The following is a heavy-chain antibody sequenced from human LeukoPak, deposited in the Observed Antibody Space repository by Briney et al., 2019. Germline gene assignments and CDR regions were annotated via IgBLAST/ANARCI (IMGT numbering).Heavy chain of an antibody. V-gene: IGHV1-18*01. CDR3: ARDGRGHWDTRIWYLGNWFDP. Sequence: ATVKVSCKASGYTFTTYCISWVRQAPGQGPEWMGWISTYSGNTHYPQELQGRVTLTTDTSTSTAYMDLRSLRSDDTAVYYCARDGRGHWDTRIWYLGNWFDPWGQGTLVTVSS. CDR1: GYTFTTYC. D-gene: IGHD6-13*01. CDR2: ISTYSGNT. J-gene: IGHJ5*02.